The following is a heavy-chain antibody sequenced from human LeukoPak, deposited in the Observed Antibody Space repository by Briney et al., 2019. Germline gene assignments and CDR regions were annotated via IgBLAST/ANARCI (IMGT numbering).Heavy chain of an antibody. CDR1: GFTFSSYA. D-gene: IGHD5-18*01. J-gene: IGHJ6*02. CDR2: ISYDGSNK. V-gene: IGHV3-30-3*01. CDR3: ARDRNTAMVKSYCGMDV. Sequence: GGSLRLSCAASGFTFSSYAMHWVRQAPGKGLEWVAVISYDGSNKYYADSVKGRFTISRDNSKNTLYLQMNSLRAEDTAVYYCARDRNTAMVKSYCGMDVWGQGTTVTVSS.